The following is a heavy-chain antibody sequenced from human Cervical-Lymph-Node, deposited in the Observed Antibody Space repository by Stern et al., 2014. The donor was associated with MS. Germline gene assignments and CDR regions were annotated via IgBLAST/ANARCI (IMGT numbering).Heavy chain of an antibody. CDR1: GYTFTSQS. CDR3: AKSGDYGDLLFDS. Sequence: VQLVESGAEVKKPGASAKVSCKASGYTFTSQSIYWVRQAPGQGLKWMGIINPRNGDTNYAQKFQGRVTLTRDTSTSTVFMELSSLRSDDTAVYYCAKSGDYGDLLFDSWGQGTLVTVSS. D-gene: IGHD4-17*01. J-gene: IGHJ4*02. V-gene: IGHV1-46*01. CDR2: INPRNGDT.